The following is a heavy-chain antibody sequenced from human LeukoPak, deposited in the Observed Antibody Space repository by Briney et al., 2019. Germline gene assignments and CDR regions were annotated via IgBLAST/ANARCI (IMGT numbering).Heavy chain of an antibody. CDR1: GYTFTSYY. J-gene: IGHJ4*02. Sequence: ASVKVSCKASGYTFTSYYMHWVRQAPGQGLEWMGIINPSGGSTSYAQKFQGRDTMTRDTSTSTVYMELSSLRSEDTAVYYCARSIYHYGGLQYWGQGTLVTVSS. D-gene: IGHD4-23*01. CDR3: ARSIYHYGGLQY. V-gene: IGHV1-46*01. CDR2: INPSGGST.